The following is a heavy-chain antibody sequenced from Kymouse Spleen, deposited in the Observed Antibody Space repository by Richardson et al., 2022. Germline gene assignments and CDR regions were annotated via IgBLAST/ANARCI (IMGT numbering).Heavy chain of an antibody. CDR2: MNPNSGNT. V-gene: IGHV1-8*01. CDR3: AREGGSSSWSLYYYYYYGMDV. CDR1: GYTFTSYD. J-gene: IGHJ6*02. D-gene: IGHD6-13*01. Sequence: QVQLVQSGAEVKKPGASVKVSCKASGYTFTSYDINWVRQATGQGLEWMGWMNPNSGNTGYAQKFQGRVTMTRNTSISTAYMELSSLRSEDTAVYYCAREGGSSSWSLYYYYYYGMDVWGQGTTVTVSS.